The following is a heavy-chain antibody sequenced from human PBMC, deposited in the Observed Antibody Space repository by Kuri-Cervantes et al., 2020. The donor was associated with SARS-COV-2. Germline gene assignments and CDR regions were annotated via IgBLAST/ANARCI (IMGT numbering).Heavy chain of an antibody. CDR1: GYTFTSYD. J-gene: IGHJ4*02. CDR3: ARDPGGGYNSPFDY. CDR2: MNPNSGNT. D-gene: IGHD5-24*01. Sequence: ASVKVSCKASGYTFTSYDINWVRQATGQGLEWMGWMNPNSGNTGYAQKFQGRVTITRNTSISTAYMELSSLRSEDTAVYYCARDPGGGYNSPFDYWGQGTLVTVSS. V-gene: IGHV1-8*03.